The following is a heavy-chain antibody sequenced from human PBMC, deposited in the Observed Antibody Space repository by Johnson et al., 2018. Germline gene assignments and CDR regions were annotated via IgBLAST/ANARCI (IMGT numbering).Heavy chain of an antibody. CDR3: ARGRPPVLIVVEGRGGLDF. Sequence: QVQLQESGPRLVKPSETLSLTCTFSGASSSNYHWNWIRQPPGKGLEWLGYIYYSGSTVYNPSLKSRVTISIDTSKNPFALKLNSVTAAETAVYYWARGRPPVLIVVEGRGGLDFWAQGTLVTVSS. CDR1: GASSSNYH. CDR2: IYYSGST. V-gene: IGHV4-59*01. J-gene: IGHJ4*02. D-gene: IGHD2-8*01.